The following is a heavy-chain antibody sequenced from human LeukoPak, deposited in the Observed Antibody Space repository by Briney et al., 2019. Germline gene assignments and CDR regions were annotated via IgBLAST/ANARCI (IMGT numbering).Heavy chain of an antibody. V-gene: IGHV4-4*07. D-gene: IGHD4-17*01. CDR3: ARADDYVDYLGAFDI. Sequence: PSETLSLTCTVSGCSISSYYWSWIRQPAGKGLEWIGRIYTSGSTNYNPSLTSRFTMSVDTSKNQFSLKLSSVTAADTAVYYCARADDYVDYLGAFDIWGQRTMVTVSS. CDR1: GCSISSYY. CDR2: IYTSGST. J-gene: IGHJ3*02.